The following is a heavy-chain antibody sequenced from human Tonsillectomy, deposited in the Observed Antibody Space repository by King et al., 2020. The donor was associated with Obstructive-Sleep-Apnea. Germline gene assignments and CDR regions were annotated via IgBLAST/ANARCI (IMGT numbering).Heavy chain of an antibody. CDR1: GFTFSSYV. D-gene: IGHD3-10*01. CDR2: IRYDGSNK. Sequence: VQLVESGGGVVQPGGSLRLSCAASGFTFSSYVMHWVRQAPGKGLEWVAFIRYDGSNKYYADSVKGRFTISRDNSKNTLYLQMNSLRAEDTAVYYCAKTLFGELSYFDYWGQGTLVTVSS. CDR3: AKTLFGELSYFDY. V-gene: IGHV3-30*02. J-gene: IGHJ4*02.